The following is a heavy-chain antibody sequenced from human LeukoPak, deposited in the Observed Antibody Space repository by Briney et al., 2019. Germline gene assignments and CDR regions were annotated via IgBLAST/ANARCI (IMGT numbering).Heavy chain of an antibody. CDR2: IRTKIEGETT. CDR1: GFTFSGSA. D-gene: IGHD1-26*01. CDR3: TTERNWELLRPYGLDI. V-gene: IGHV3-15*01. J-gene: IGHJ6*02. Sequence: GGSLRLSCAASGFTFSGSAMHWVRQAPGKGLEWVGRIRTKIEGETTDYAAPVKGRFSISRDDAKTTLYLHMNSLKTEDSAVYYCTTERNWELLRPYGLDIWGQGTTVTVSS.